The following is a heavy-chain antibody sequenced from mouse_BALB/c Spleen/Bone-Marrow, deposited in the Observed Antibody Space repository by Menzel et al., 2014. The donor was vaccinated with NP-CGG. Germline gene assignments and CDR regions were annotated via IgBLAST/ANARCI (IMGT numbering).Heavy chain of an antibody. CDR3: ARGRAYYVNYGFAY. CDR1: GYTFTDYN. Sequence: EVQLQQSGPELVKPGASVKISCKASGYTFTDYNIHWVKQSHGKSPEWIGYIYPYNGGTAYNQKFKSKATLTVDNSSSTAYMELRSLTSEDSAVYYCARGRAYYVNYGFAYWGQGTLVTVSA. CDR2: IYPYNGGT. V-gene: IGHV1S29*02. D-gene: IGHD2-10*01. J-gene: IGHJ3*01.